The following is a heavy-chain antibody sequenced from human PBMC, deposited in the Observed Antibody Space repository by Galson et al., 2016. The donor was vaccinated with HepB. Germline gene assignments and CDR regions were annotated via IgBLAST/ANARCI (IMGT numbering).Heavy chain of an antibody. CDR3: ARGRDGYNLYYYYYGMDV. D-gene: IGHD5-24*01. Sequence: SVKVSCKASGYTFTSYGISWVRQAPGQGLEWMGWISAYNGNTNYAQKLQGRVTMTTDTSTSIAYMELRSLRSDDTAVYYCARGRDGYNLYYYYYGMDVWGQGTTVTVSS. J-gene: IGHJ6*02. CDR2: ISAYNGNT. V-gene: IGHV1-18*01. CDR1: GYTFTSYG.